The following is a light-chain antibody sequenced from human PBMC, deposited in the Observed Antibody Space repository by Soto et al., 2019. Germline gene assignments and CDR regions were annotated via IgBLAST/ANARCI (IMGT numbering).Light chain of an antibody. CDR3: QQRSNWPPSIT. V-gene: IGKV3-11*01. CDR1: QSVSSY. CDR2: DAS. Sequence: EIVLTQSPATLSLSPGERATLSCRASQSVSSYLAWYQQKPGQAPRLLIYDASNRATGIPARFSGSGSGTDFTLTISSLEPEDFAVYYCQQRSNWPPSITFGPGTRLEMK. J-gene: IGKJ5*01.